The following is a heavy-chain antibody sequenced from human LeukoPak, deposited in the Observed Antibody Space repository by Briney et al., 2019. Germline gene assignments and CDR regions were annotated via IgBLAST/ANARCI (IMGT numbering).Heavy chain of an antibody. CDR1: GYTFTNYY. D-gene: IGHD3-10*01. V-gene: IGHV1-46*01. CDR3: ATAMVRGVIPHYYYYYMDV. CDR2: INPGGDNT. Sequence: ASVKVSCKASGYTFTNYYIHWVRQAPGQGLEWMGLINPGGDNTDYAQNFQGRVTMTRDTSTSTVYMGLSSLRSEDTAVYYCATAMVRGVIPHYYYYYMDVWGKGTTVTISS. J-gene: IGHJ6*03.